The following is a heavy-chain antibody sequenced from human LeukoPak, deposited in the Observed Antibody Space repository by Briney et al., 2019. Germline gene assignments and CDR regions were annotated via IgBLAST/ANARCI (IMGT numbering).Heavy chain of an antibody. CDR2: IYHSGST. Sequence: ASETLSLTCTVSGGSISSGDYYWSWIRQPPGKGLEWIGYIYHSGSTYYNPSLKSRVTISVDRSKNQFSLKLSSVTAADTAVYYCARRGRGRDGYNQYDYWGQGTLVTVSS. J-gene: IGHJ4*02. CDR1: GGSISSGDYY. V-gene: IGHV4-30-2*01. D-gene: IGHD5-24*01. CDR3: ARRGRGRDGYNQYDY.